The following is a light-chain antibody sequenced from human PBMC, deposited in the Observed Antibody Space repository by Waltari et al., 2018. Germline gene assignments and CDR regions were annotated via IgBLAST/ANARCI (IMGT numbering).Light chain of an antibody. CDR2: GAS. CDR1: QSVSSNY. J-gene: IGKJ2*01. CDR3: QQYGSSPYT. Sequence: FVSTHTPGTLSLSPGDRATPSCRASQSVSSNYLAWYQQKPGQAPRLLFYGASSRATGIPDRFSGSGSGTDFTLTISRLEPEDFAVFYCQQYGSSPYTFGQGTKLEFK. V-gene: IGKV3-20*01.